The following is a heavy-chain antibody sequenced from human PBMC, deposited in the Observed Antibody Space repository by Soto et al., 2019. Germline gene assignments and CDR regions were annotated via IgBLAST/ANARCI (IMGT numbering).Heavy chain of an antibody. J-gene: IGHJ4*02. CDR2: MNPNSGNT. CDR1: GYTFTSYD. CDR3: ATIPAAMEVFDY. D-gene: IGHD2-2*01. V-gene: IGHV1-8*01. Sequence: ASVKVSCKASGYTFTSYDINWVRQATGQGLERMGWMNPNSGNTGYAQKFQGRVTMTRNTSISTAYMELSSMRSEDTAVYYCATIPAAMEVFDYWRQGTLVTVSS.